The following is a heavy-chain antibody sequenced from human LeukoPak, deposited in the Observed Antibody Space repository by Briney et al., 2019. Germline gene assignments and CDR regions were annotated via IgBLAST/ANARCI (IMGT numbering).Heavy chain of an antibody. Sequence: GGSLRLSCAASGFTFDDYAMHWVRQAPGKGLEWVSGFNWNSGSIGYADSVKGRFTISRDNAKNSLYLQMNSLRAEDTAVYYCAKQVTVTTFRRYDYWGQGTLVTVSS. J-gene: IGHJ4*02. V-gene: IGHV3-9*01. CDR1: GFTFDDYA. D-gene: IGHD4-17*01. CDR3: AKQVTVTTFRRYDY. CDR2: FNWNSGSI.